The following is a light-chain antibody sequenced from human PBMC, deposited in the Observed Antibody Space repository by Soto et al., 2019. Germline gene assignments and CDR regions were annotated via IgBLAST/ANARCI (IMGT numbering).Light chain of an antibody. V-gene: IGKV2-30*01. CDR3: MKGTHWPPT. CDR1: QSLVYSDGNTY. CDR2: KVS. J-gene: IGKJ1*01. Sequence: DVVMTESPLSLPVTLGQPASISCRSCQSLVYSDGNTYLNWFQQRPGQSPRSLIYKVSNRDSGVPDRFSGSGSGTDFTLKISRVEAEDVGVYYCMKGTHWPPTCGQGTKVDI.